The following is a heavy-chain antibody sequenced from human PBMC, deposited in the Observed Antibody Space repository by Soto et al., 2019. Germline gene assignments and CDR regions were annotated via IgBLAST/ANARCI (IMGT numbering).Heavy chain of an antibody. J-gene: IGHJ3*02. D-gene: IGHD3-22*01. CDR2: IIPIFGTA. Sequence: SVKVSCKASGCTFSSYAISWVRQAPGQGLEWMGGIIPIFGTANYAQKFQGRVTITADESTSTAYMELSSLRSEDTAVYYCARSWGSETYYYDSSGYYGAFDIWGQGTIVSVSS. CDR3: ARSWGSETYYYDSSGYYGAFDI. V-gene: IGHV1-69*13. CDR1: GCTFSSYA.